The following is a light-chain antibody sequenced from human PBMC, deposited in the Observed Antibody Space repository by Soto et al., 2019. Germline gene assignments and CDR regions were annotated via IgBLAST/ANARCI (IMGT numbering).Light chain of an antibody. CDR3: ISYTSSSTGV. CDR2: GTN. Sequence: QSVLTQPPSVSGAPGQRVTISCTGSRSNIGAGYDVHWYQQLPGTAPKLLIYGTNNRPSGVPDRFSGSKSGMSASLAITGLQAADEANYYCISYTSSSTGVFGGGTKLTVL. V-gene: IGLV1-40*01. CDR1: RSNIGAGYD. J-gene: IGLJ3*02.